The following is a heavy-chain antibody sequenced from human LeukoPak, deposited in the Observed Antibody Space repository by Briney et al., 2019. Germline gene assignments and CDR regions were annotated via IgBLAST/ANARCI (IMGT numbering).Heavy chain of an antibody. V-gene: IGHV1-69*05. CDR1: GGTFDRYA. CDR2: IAPIFGTP. D-gene: IGHD3-16*02. Sequence: SVKVSCKASGGTFDRYAISWVRQAPGQGLEWMGGIAPIFGTPNYAQNFQGRVTITTDESTSTAYMELSSLRSDDTAVYYCASHFRSNHYYFYYMDVWGTGITVTVSS. CDR3: ASHFRSNHYYFYYMDV. J-gene: IGHJ6*03.